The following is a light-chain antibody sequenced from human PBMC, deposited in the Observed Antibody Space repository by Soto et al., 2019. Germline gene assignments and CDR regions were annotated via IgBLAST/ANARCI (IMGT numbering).Light chain of an antibody. CDR3: AVWDDSLGGRA. CDR2: GQS. V-gene: IGLV1-44*01. Sequence: QSVLTQPPSASGTPGQRVIISCSGSSSNIGSYAVTWYRQLPGTAPKLLIYGQSQRPSGVPDRFSGSKSGTSASLAISGLQSEDEADYYCAVWDDSLGGRAFGGGTKPIVL. CDR1: SSNIGSYA. J-gene: IGLJ2*01.